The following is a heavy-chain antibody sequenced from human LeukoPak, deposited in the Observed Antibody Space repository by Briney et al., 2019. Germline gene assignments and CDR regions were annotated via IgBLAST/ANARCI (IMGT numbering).Heavy chain of an antibody. CDR3: ARGDYSSPRAWFDP. J-gene: IGHJ5*02. Sequence: SETLSLTCTVSGGSSSSGYWSWIRQPAGKGLEWIGRIYIDETTNYNPSLKSRVTMSVDTSKNQLSLRLSSVTAADTAVYYCARGDYSSPRAWFDPWGQGTLVIVSS. CDR2: IYIDETT. CDR1: GGSSSSGY. D-gene: IGHD4-11*01. V-gene: IGHV4-4*07.